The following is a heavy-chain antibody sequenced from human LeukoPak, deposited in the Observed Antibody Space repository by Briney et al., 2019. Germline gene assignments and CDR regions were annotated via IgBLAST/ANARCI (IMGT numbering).Heavy chain of an antibody. CDR2: IKQDGGDK. D-gene: IGHD5-18*01. J-gene: IGHJ2*01. V-gene: IGHV3-7*01. Sequence: GGSLRLSCVASGFTFSSFWMSWVRLAPGKGLEWVAHIKQDGGDKYYVDSVRGRFTISGDTAKNSLYLEMNSLRAEDTAVYYCARRGYTYGYRVSWYLDLWGRGTLVTVSS. CDR3: ARRGYTYGYRVSWYLDL. CDR1: GFTFSSFW.